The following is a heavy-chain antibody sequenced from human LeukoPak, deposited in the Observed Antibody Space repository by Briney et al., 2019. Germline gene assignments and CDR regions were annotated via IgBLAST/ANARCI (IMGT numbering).Heavy chain of an antibody. V-gene: IGHV4-38-2*02. CDR1: GYSISSGYH. J-gene: IGHJ1*01. CDR2: IYHSGST. CDR3: ARVVQSTDSSGFYLPEYFQH. Sequence: KPSETLSPTCTVSGYSISSGYHWGWIRQPPGKGLEWIGSIYHSGSTYYNPSLKSRATISVDTSKNQFSLKLSSVTAADTAVYYCARVVQSTDSSGFYLPEYFQHWGQGTLVTVSS. D-gene: IGHD3-22*01.